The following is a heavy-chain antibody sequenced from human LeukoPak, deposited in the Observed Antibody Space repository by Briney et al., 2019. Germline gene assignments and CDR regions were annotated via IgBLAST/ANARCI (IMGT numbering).Heavy chain of an antibody. CDR3: ARGSRIVGATRTFNNWFDP. V-gene: IGHV4-59*12. Sequence: SETLSLTCTVSGGSISSYYWSWIRQPPGKGQEWIGYIYYSGSTNYNPSLKSRVTISVDTSKNQFSLKLSSVTAADTAVYYCARGSRIVGATRTFNNWFDPWGQGTLVTVSS. J-gene: IGHJ5*02. D-gene: IGHD1-26*01. CDR1: GGSISSYY. CDR2: IYYSGST.